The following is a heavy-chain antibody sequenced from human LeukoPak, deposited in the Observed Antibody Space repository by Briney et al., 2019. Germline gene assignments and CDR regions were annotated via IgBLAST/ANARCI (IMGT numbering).Heavy chain of an antibody. Sequence: GGSLRLSCAASGFTFSSYSMNWVRQAPGKGLEWVSAISGSGGSTYYADSVKGRFTISRDNSKNTLYLQMNSLRAEDTAVYYCAREPHDYVDYFYYYYGMDVWGQGTTVTVSS. J-gene: IGHJ6*02. CDR2: ISGSGGST. CDR1: GFTFSSYS. CDR3: AREPHDYVDYFYYYYGMDV. D-gene: IGHD4-17*01. V-gene: IGHV3-23*01.